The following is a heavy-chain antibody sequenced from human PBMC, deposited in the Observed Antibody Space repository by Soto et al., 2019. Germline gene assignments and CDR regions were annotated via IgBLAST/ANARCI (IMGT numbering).Heavy chain of an antibody. V-gene: IGHV1-69*12. CDR2: IIPIFVTA. J-gene: IGHJ6*02. D-gene: IGHD2-2*01. Sequence: QVQLVQSGAEVKKPGSSVKVSCKASGGTFSSYAISWVRQAPGQGLEWMGGIIPIFVTANYAQKFQGRVTITADESTSTAYMELSSLRSEDTALYYCARHVPAAGYYYGMDVWGQGTTVTVSS. CDR1: GGTFSSYA. CDR3: ARHVPAAGYYYGMDV.